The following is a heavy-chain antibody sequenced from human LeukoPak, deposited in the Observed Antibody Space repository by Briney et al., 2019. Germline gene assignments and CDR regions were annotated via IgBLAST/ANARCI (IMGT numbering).Heavy chain of an antibody. CDR3: AREIYGSGSYNGGY. Sequence: GASVKVSCKASGYTFTGYYMHWVRQAPGQGLEWMGWINPNSGGTNYAQKFQGRVTMTRDTSISTAYMELSRLRSDDTAVYYCAREIYGSGSYNGGYWGQGTLVTVSS. J-gene: IGHJ4*02. V-gene: IGHV1-2*02. D-gene: IGHD3-10*01. CDR1: GYTFTGYY. CDR2: INPNSGGT.